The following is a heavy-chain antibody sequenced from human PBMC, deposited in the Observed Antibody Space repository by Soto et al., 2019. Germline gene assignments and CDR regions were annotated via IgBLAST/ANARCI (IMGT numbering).Heavy chain of an antibody. CDR2: INHSGST. CDR1: GGSFSGYY. CDR3: ARGSVLRFLEWFSKGGAYFDY. J-gene: IGHJ4*02. Sequence: SETLSLTCAVYGGSFSGYYWSWIRQPPGKGLEWIGEINHSGSTNYNPSLKSRVTISVDTSKNQFSLKLSSVTAADTAVYYCARGSVLRFLEWFSKGGAYFDYWGQGTLVTVSS. D-gene: IGHD3-3*01. V-gene: IGHV4-34*01.